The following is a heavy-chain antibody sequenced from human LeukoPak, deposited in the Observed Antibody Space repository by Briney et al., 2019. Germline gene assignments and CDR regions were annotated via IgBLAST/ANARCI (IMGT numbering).Heavy chain of an antibody. CDR1: GFTFSSYS. CDR3: ARVLVPAAYYGMDV. D-gene: IGHD2-2*01. V-gene: IGHV3-21*01. Sequence: PGGSLRLSGAASGFTFSSYSMNWVRQAPGKGLEWVSSISSSSSYIYYADSVKGRFTISRDNAKNSLYLQMNSLRAEDTAVYYCARVLVPAAYYGMDVWGKGTTVTVSS. J-gene: IGHJ6*04. CDR2: ISSSSSYI.